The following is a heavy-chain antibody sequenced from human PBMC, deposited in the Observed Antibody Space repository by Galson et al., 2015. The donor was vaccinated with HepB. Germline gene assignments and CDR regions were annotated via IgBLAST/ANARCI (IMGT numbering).Heavy chain of an antibody. D-gene: IGHD2-2*01. CDR3: ARDGGFTVVVPAATIDY. CDR1: GFTFSSYA. V-gene: IGHV3-30*04. J-gene: IGHJ4*02. CDR2: ISYDGSNK. Sequence: SLRLSCAASGFTFSSYAMHWVRQAPGKGLEWVAVISYDGSNKYYADSVKGRFTISRDNSKNTLYLQMNSLRAEDTAVYYCARDGGFTVVVPAATIDYWGQGTLVTVSS.